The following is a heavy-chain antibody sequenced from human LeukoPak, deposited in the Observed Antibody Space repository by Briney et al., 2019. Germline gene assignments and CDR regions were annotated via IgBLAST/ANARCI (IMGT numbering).Heavy chain of an antibody. CDR3: ARDLHGSGTWDWFDP. V-gene: IGHV4-4*07. CDR1: GGSISSYY. CDR2: IYTSGNT. D-gene: IGHD3-10*01. Sequence: SETLSLTCTVSGGSISSYYWSWIRQPAGKGLEWIGRIYTSGNTNYNPSLKSRVTMSVDTSKNQFSLKLSSVTAADTAVYYCARDLHGSGTWDWFDPWGQGTLVTVSS. J-gene: IGHJ5*02.